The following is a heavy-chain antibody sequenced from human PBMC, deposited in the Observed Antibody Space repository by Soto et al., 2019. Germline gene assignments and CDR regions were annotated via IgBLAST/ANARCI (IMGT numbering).Heavy chain of an antibody. V-gene: IGHV3-53*01. D-gene: IGHD1-26*01. Sequence: GGSLRLSCAASGFTVSSNYMSWVRQAPGKGLEWVSVIYSGGSTYYADSVKGRFTISRDNSKNTLYLQMNSLRAEDTAVYYCASGGRSGSYYKTAKGHDAFDIWGQGTMVNV. J-gene: IGHJ3*02. CDR2: IYSGGST. CDR3: ASGGRSGSYYKTAKGHDAFDI. CDR1: GFTVSSNY.